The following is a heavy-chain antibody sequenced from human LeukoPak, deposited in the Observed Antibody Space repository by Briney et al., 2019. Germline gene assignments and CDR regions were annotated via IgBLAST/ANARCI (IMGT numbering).Heavy chain of an antibody. D-gene: IGHD1-26*01. V-gene: IGHV4-34*01. CDR3: AKDLAGA. CDR2: ISHSGST. Sequence: PSETLSLTCAVYGGSFSGYYWTWIRQPPGKGLEWIGEISHSGSTNYNPSLKSRVTISVDTSKNQFSLKLSSVTAADTAVYYCAKDLAGAWGQGTRVTVSS. J-gene: IGHJ5*02. CDR1: GGSFSGYY.